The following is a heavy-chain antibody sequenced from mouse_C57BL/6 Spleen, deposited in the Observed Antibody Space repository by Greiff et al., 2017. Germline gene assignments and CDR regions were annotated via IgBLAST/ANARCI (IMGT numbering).Heavy chain of an antibody. J-gene: IGHJ3*01. CDR1: GYAFAYYL. CDR3: VRSEYVYDVELAY. CDR2: INPGSGGT. V-gene: IGHV1-54*01. Sequence: VQLQLSGAELIRHGTSVQVSCKACGYAFAYYLIEWVKQRPGQVLEWIGVINPGSGGTNYNEKVKGKATLTADKSSSKAYMLLSSLTSEYSAVYLGVRSEYVYDVELAYCVHGTRVNVA. D-gene: IGHD2-2*01.